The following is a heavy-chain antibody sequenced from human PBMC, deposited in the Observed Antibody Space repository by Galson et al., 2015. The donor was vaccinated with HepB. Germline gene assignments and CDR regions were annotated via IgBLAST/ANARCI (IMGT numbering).Heavy chain of an antibody. D-gene: IGHD6-13*01. Sequence: SVKVSCKASGYTFTGYYMHWVRQAPGQGLEWMGRINPNSGGTNYAQKFQGRVTMTRDTSISTAYMELSRLRSDDTAVYYCARVIAAAGSSWFDPWGQGTLVTVSS. CDR3: ARVIAAAGSSWFDP. J-gene: IGHJ5*02. CDR2: INPNSGGT. CDR1: GYTFTGYY. V-gene: IGHV1-2*06.